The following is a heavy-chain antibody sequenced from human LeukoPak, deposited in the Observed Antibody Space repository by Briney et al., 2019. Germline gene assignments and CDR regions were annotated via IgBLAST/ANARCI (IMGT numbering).Heavy chain of an antibody. CDR2: ISWNSGSI. CDR1: GFTFDDYA. CDR3: AKTTAAAAGAPFDY. V-gene: IGHV3-9*01. Sequence: GRSLRLSCAASGFTFDDYAMHWVRQVPGKGLEWVSGISWNSGSIGYADSVKGRFTISRDNAKNSLYLQMNSLRAEDTALYYCAKTTAAAAGAPFDYWGQGTLVTVSS. J-gene: IGHJ4*02. D-gene: IGHD6-13*01.